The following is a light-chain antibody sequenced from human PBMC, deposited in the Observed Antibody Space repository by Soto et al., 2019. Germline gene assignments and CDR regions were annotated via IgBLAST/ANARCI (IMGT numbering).Light chain of an antibody. CDR2: GAS. CDR3: QQYGSSAPIT. Sequence: EIVLTQSPGTRSLSPGERATLSCRASQSVSSNYLAWYQQKPGQAPSLLIYGASSRATGIPDRFSGSGSGTDFTLTISRLEPEDFGMYYCQQYGSSAPITFGQGTRVEIE. CDR1: QSVSSNY. V-gene: IGKV3-20*01. J-gene: IGKJ5*01.